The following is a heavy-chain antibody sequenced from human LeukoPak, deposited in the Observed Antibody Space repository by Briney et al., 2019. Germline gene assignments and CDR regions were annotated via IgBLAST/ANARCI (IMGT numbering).Heavy chain of an antibody. Sequence: GGSLRLSCAASGFIFSNYEINWVRQAPGEGLEWISYISTSGNDIYYADSVKGRFTISRDNAKNSLYLQLNSLRADDTAVYYCARGAQWVLDYWGQGTLVTVSS. J-gene: IGHJ4*02. D-gene: IGHD1-26*01. V-gene: IGHV3-48*03. CDR2: ISTSGNDI. CDR3: ARGAQWVLDY. CDR1: GFIFSNYE.